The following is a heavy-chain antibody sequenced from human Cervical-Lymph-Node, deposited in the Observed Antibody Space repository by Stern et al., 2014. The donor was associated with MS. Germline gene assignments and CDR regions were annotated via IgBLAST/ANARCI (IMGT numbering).Heavy chain of an antibody. CDR3: ARGGGGYSYGLDY. V-gene: IGHV1-3*02. CDR1: GYTFTRYG. J-gene: IGHJ4*02. CDR2: SNAGQGNT. Sequence: FQLEQSGAEVSKPGASVKVSCKASGYTFTRYGIHWVRQAPGQRLEWMGGSNAGQGNTKYAQEVQGRVTITRDTAASTAYMELGSLRSEDMAVYYCARGGGGYSYGLDYWGQGTLVTVSS. D-gene: IGHD5-18*01.